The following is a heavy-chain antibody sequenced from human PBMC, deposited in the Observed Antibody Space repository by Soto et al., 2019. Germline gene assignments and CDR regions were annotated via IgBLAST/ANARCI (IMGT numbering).Heavy chain of an antibody. Sequence: ASVRVSCKASGYTLTRYYIHWVRQAPGQGLQWMGIINPSGGGTSYAQQFQGRLTMTRDTSTNTVYMELSSLRSEDTAMYYCARDWADSYATGSPLGDWGQGSPVTVSS. D-gene: IGHD3-10*01. CDR2: INPSGGGT. J-gene: IGHJ4*02. V-gene: IGHV1-46*01. CDR3: ARDWADSYATGSPLGD. CDR1: GYTLTRYY.